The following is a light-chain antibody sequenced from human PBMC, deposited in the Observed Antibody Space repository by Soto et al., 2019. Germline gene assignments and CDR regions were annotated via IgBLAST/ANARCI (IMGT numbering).Light chain of an antibody. CDR3: SSYTSSTTLV. CDR1: SSDVGGYNS. V-gene: IGLV2-14*01. Sequence: QSALTQPASVSGSPGQSITISCTGTSSDVGGYNSVSWYQQHPGKAPKLVIYEVTNRPSGISNRFSGSKSGNTASLTISGLQADDEADYYCSSYTSSTTLVLGTVNKVTV. CDR2: EVT. J-gene: IGLJ1*01.